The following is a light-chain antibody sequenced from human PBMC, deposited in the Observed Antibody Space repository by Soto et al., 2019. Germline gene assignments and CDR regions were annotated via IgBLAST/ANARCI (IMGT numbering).Light chain of an antibody. J-gene: IGLJ1*01. CDR3: NSYTSSSTHV. CDR2: EVA. CDR1: SSDVGGHNH. V-gene: IGLV2-14*01. Sequence: QSVLTQPASVSGSPGQSITISCTGSSSDVGGHNHVSWYQQHPGKAPKLIIYEVANRPSGVSNRFSGSKSGNTASLTISGFQAEDEADYYCNSYTSSSTHVFGTGTKLTVL.